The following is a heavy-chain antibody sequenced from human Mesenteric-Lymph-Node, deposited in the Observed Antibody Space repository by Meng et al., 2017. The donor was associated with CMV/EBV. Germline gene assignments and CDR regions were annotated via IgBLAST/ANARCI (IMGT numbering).Heavy chain of an antibody. CDR1: GFTVSSNY. D-gene: IGHD1-26*01. Sequence: GESLKISCAASGFTVSSNYMSWVRQAPGKGLEWVSVIYSGGGTGYADSVKGRFTVSRDNSKNTLYLQMNSLRAEDTAVYYCARRGTIVGAPFDYWGQGTLVTVSS. CDR3: ARRGTIVGAPFDY. J-gene: IGHJ4*02. CDR2: IYSGGGT. V-gene: IGHV3-53*01.